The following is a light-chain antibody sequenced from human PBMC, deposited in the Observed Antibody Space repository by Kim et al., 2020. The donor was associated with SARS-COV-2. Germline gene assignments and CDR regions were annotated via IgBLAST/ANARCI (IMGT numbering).Light chain of an antibody. Sequence: GPRVTTSCSGSNCNIGSNTVNWYQQVPGTAPNLLIYSNKQRPSGVPARFSGSKSGTSASLAISGLHSEDEADYCCAAWDDSLNGWVFGGGTQLTVL. CDR3: AAWDDSLNGWV. CDR1: NCNIGSNT. J-gene: IGLJ3*02. CDR2: SNK. V-gene: IGLV1-44*01.